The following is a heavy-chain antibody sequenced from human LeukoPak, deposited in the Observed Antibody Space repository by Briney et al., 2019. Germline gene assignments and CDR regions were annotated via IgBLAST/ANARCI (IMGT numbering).Heavy chain of an antibody. V-gene: IGHV4-39*01. CDR2: IYYSGST. D-gene: IGHD4-23*01. J-gene: IGHJ4*02. CDR1: GGSISSSSYY. CDR3: ARLARVGSYYFDY. Sequence: SETLSLTCTVSGGSISSSSYYWGWIRQPPGKGLEWIGSIYYSGSTYYNPSLKSRVTISVDTSKNQFSLKLSSVTAADTAVYYCARLARVGSYYFDYWGQGTLVTVS.